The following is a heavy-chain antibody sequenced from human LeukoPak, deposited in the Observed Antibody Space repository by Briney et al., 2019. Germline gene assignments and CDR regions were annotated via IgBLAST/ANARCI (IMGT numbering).Heavy chain of an antibody. D-gene: IGHD1-1*01. CDR2: ISGNGGVI. Sequence: GGSLRLSCAASGFTFSDNYMTWVRQAPGKGLEWLSYISGNGGVIQYADSVKGRFTISRNNAKNLLYLQMDSLRVEDTAIYYCARDPRTVRIWGQGTLVTVSS. CDR3: ARDPRTVRI. V-gene: IGHV3-11*04. J-gene: IGHJ4*02. CDR1: GFTFSDNY.